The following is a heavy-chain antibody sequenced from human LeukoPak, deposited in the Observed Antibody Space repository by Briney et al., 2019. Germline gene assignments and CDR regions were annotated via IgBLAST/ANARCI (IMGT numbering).Heavy chain of an antibody. J-gene: IGHJ6*03. Sequence: SETLSLTCTVSGGSISSYYWSWIRQPAGKGLEWIGRIYTSGSTNYNPSLKSRVTMSVDTSKNQFSLKLSSVTAADTAVYYCARGPPASHYSGSPYYYYYYMDVWGKGTTVTVSS. V-gene: IGHV4-4*07. CDR3: ARGPPASHYSGSPYYYYYYMDV. CDR1: GGSISSYY. CDR2: IYTSGST. D-gene: IGHD1-26*01.